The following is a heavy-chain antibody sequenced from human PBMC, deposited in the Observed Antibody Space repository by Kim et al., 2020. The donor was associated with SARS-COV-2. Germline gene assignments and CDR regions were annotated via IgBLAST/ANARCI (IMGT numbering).Heavy chain of an antibody. Sequence: GGSLRLSCAASGFTFSSYSMNWVRQAPGKGLEWVSSISSSSSYIYYADSVKGRFTISRDNAKNSLYLQMNSLRAEDTAVYYCARSIVVVPAAIVYWGQGTLVTVSS. V-gene: IGHV3-21*01. J-gene: IGHJ4*02. CDR1: GFTFSSYS. CDR3: ARSIVVVPAAIVY. D-gene: IGHD2-2*02. CDR2: ISSSSSYI.